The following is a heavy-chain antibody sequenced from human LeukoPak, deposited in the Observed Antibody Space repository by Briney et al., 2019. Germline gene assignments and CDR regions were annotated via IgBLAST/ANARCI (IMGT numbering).Heavy chain of an antibody. CDR2: ISWNSGSI. J-gene: IGHJ4*02. D-gene: IGHD3-22*01. Sequence: GRSLRLSCAASGFTFDDYAMHWLRQAPGKGLEWVSGISWNSGSIGYADSVKGRFTISRDNAKNSLYLQMNSLRAEDTALYYCAKAGYYDSSGYEIDYWGQGTLVTVSS. V-gene: IGHV3-9*01. CDR3: AKAGYYDSSGYEIDY. CDR1: GFTFDDYA.